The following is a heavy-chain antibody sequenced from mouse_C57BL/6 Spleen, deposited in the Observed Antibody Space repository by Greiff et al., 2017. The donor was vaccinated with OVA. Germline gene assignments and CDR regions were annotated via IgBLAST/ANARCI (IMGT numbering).Heavy chain of an antibody. D-gene: IGHD4-1*02. J-gene: IGHJ4*01. CDR2: IDPANGNT. CDR1: GFTITNTY. Sequence: VQLQESVAELVRPGASVKLSCTASGFTITNTYMHWVKQRPEQGLEWIGRIDPANGNTNYATKFKGKATITADTSSNTAYLQLSSLTSEDTAIYYGARTTGTRAMDYWGQGTSVTVSS. V-gene: IGHV14-3*01. CDR3: ARTTGTRAMDY.